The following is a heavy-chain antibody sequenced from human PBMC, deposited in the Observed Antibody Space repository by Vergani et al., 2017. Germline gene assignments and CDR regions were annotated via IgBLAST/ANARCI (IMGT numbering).Heavy chain of an antibody. J-gene: IGHJ6*02. CDR2: IKSKTDGGTT. D-gene: IGHD3-10*01. CDR1: GFTFSNAW. V-gene: IGHV3-15*01. CDR3: TTAQDSTMVRGVIGYYGMDV. Sequence: EVQLVESGGGLVKPGGSLRLSCAASGFTFSNAWMSWVRQAPGKGLEWVGRIKSKTDGGTTDYAAPVKGRFTISRDDSKNTLYLQMDSLKTEDTAVYYCTTAQDSTMVRGVIGYYGMDVWGQGTTVTVSS.